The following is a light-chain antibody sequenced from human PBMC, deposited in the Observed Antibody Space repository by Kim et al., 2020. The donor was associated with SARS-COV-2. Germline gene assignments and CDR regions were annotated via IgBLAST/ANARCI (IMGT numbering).Light chain of an antibody. CDR1: QSVLYSSNNKNY. Sequence: ATINCKSSQSVLYSSNNKNYLAWYQQKSGQPPKLLIYWASTRESGVPDRFSGSGSGTDFTLTISSLQAEDVAVYYCQQYYSTTLTFGGGTKVDIK. CDR3: QQYYSTTLT. J-gene: IGKJ4*01. CDR2: WAS. V-gene: IGKV4-1*01.